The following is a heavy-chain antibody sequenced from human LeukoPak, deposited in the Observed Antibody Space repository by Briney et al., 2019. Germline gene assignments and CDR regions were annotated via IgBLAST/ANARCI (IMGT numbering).Heavy chain of an antibody. V-gene: IGHV3-64*01. Sequence: GGSLRLSCAASGFTFSSYAMHWVRQAPGKGLEYVSAISSNGGSTYYANSVKGRFTISRDNSKNTLYLQMGSLRAEDMAVYYCARAWNDGPGLYYYYMDVWGKGTTVTVSS. D-gene: IGHD1-1*01. CDR2: ISSNGGST. J-gene: IGHJ6*03. CDR3: ARAWNDGPGLYYYYMDV. CDR1: GFTFSSYA.